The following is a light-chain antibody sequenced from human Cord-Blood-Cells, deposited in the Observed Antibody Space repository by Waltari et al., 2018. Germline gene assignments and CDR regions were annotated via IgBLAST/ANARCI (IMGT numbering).Light chain of an antibody. J-gene: IGLJ3*02. CDR1: SSNIGSTT. CDR2: SNN. CDR3: AAWDDSLNGWV. Sequence: QSVLTQPPSASGTPGQRVTISCSGSSSNIGSTTVNWYQQLPGTAPKLLIYSNNQGPSGVPDRFSGSKSGTSASLAISGLQSEDEADYYCAAWDDSLNGWVFGGGTKLTVL. V-gene: IGLV1-44*01.